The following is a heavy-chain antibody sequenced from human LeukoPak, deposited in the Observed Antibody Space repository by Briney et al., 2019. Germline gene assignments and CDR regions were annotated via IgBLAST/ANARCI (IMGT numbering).Heavy chain of an antibody. CDR1: GFTFSTYG. CDR2: IWYDGSNK. Sequence: PGRSLRLSCAASGFTFSTYGMQWVRQAPGKGLEWVAVIWYDGSNKYYADSVKGRFTISRDNSKNTLYLQVNSLRADDTAVYYCSRDHNWGNEVDYWGQGTLVTVSS. J-gene: IGHJ4*02. CDR3: SRDHNWGNEVDY. D-gene: IGHD7-27*01. V-gene: IGHV3-33*01.